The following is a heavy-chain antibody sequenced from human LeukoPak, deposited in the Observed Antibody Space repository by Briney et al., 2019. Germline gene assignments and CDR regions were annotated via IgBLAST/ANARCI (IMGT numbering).Heavy chain of an antibody. V-gene: IGHV1-69*01. J-gene: IGHJ4*02. CDR2: IIPIFGTA. CDR3: ARPAATYSAAVDY. D-gene: IGHD2-2*01. Sequence: SVRVSCTASGGTFSSYAISGVRQAPGQGLEWMGGIIPIFGTANYAQKFQGRDTISADESTSTAYMELSSLRSEDTAVYYCARPAATYSAAVDYWGQGTLVTVSS. CDR1: GGTFSSYA.